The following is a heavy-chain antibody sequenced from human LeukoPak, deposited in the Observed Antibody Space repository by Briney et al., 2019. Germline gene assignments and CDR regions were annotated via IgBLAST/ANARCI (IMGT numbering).Heavy chain of an antibody. CDR1: GGTFSSYA. Sequence: SVKVSCKASGGTFSSYAISWVRQAPGQGPEWMGGIIPIFGTANYAQKFQGRVTITADESTSTAYMELSSLRSEDTAVYYCAREVGGPAAIPRDYYYYYMDVWGKGTTVTVSS. CDR2: IIPIFGTA. V-gene: IGHV1-69*13. CDR3: AREVGGPAAIPRDYYYYYMDV. D-gene: IGHD2-2*02. J-gene: IGHJ6*03.